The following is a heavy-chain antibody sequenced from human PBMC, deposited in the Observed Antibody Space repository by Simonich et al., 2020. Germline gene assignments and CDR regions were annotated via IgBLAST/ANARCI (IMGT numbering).Heavy chain of an antibody. V-gene: IGHV2-5*01. CDR1: GFSLRTSGVG. Sequence: ITLKESGPTLVKPTQTLTLTCTFSGFSLRTSGVGVGWILQPPGKALEWLALIYWNDDKRYSPSLKSRLTITKDTSKNQVVLTMTNMDPVDTATYYCAHRRGFFDYWGQGTLVTVSS. CDR2: IYWNDDK. J-gene: IGHJ4*02. CDR3: AHRRGFFDY.